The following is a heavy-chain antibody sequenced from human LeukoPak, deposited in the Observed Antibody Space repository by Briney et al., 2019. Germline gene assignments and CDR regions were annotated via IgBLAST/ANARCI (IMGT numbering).Heavy chain of an antibody. CDR3: ARGVEPLAANTLAY. CDR1: GFTVITND. V-gene: IGHV3-53*01. Sequence: SAGSLRLSCAASGFTVITNDMTCVRQAPGKGLEWVSVLYSDGNTKYADSVQGRFTISRDNSKNTLYLEMNSLSPDDTAVYYCARGVEPLAANTLAYWGQGTLVTVSS. D-gene: IGHD1-14*01. CDR2: LYSDGNT. J-gene: IGHJ4*02.